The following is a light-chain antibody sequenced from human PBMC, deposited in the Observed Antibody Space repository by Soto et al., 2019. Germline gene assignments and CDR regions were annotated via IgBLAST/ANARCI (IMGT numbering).Light chain of an antibody. CDR2: DVT. CDR3: CSYAGSYTLV. Sequence: QSALTQPRSVSGSPGQSVAISCTGASSDVGGYNYVSWYQHYPGKAPKLMIYDVTKRPSGVPDRFSGSKSGNTASLTISGLQAEDEADYYCCSYAGSYTLVFGGGTKLTVL. J-gene: IGLJ3*02. CDR1: SSDVGGYNY. V-gene: IGLV2-11*01.